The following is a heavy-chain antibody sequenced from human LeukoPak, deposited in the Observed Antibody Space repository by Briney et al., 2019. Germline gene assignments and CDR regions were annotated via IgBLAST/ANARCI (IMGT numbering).Heavy chain of an antibody. Sequence: SGGSLRLSCAASGFTFSSYSMNWVRQAPGKGLEWVSSISSSSSYIYYADSVRGRFTISRDNAKNSLYLQMNSLRAEDTAVYYCARRGVDTAMAWPFDYWGQGTLVTVSS. CDR2: ISSSSSYI. J-gene: IGHJ4*02. CDR1: GFTFSSYS. CDR3: ARRGVDTAMAWPFDY. V-gene: IGHV3-21*01. D-gene: IGHD5-18*01.